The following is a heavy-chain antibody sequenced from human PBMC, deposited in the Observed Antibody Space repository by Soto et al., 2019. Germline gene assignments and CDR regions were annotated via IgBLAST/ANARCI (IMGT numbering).Heavy chain of an antibody. D-gene: IGHD3-22*01. J-gene: IGHJ4*02. CDR2: IYYSGST. CDR1: GGSISSGGYY. V-gene: IGHV4-31*03. Sequence: PSETLSLTCTVSGGSISSGGYYWSWIRQHPGKGLEWIGYIYYSGSTYYNPSLKSRVTISVDTSKNQFSLKLSSVTAADTAVYYCARVVHYYDSSGYQYYFDYWGQGTLVTVSS. CDR3: ARVVHYYDSSGYQYYFDY.